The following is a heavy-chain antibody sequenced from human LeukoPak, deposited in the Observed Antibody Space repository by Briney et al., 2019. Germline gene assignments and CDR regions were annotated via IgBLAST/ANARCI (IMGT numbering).Heavy chain of an antibody. J-gene: IGHJ3*02. CDR3: ARRNQYYRNGDYLDAFDI. CDR1: GFTFSTSW. D-gene: IGHD3-22*01. V-gene: IGHV3-7*01. CDR2: IDKDGNEK. Sequence: PGGSLRLSCAASGFTFSTSWMSWFRQAPGGGLEWVASIDKDGNEKNYVDSVKGRFTISRDNARNSQHLQMSSLRAEDTAVYYCARRNQYYRNGDYLDAFDIWGLGTMVTVSS.